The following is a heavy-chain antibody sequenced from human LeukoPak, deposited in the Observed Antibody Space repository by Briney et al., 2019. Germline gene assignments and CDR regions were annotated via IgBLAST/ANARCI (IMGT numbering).Heavy chain of an antibody. CDR3: ARASYVDTAMVFGWFDP. CDR2: INPSGGST. Sequence: ASVKVSCKASGYTFTSYYMHWVRQAPGQGLEWMGIINPSGGSTSYAQKFQGRATMTRDMSTSTVYMELSSLRSEDTAVYYCARASYVDTAMVFGWFDPWGQGTLVTVSS. CDR1: GYTFTSYY. D-gene: IGHD5-18*01. V-gene: IGHV1-46*01. J-gene: IGHJ5*02.